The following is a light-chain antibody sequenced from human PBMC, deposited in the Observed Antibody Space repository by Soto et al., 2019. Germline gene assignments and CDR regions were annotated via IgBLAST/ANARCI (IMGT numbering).Light chain of an antibody. CDR1: QRLTNNF. V-gene: IGKV3-20*01. CDR2: GAS. CDR3: QQYGRSPFT. Sequence: EIVLTQSPVTLSLSPGERATLSCRASQRLTNNFLAWFQQRPGLAPRLLIYGASSRASVIPERFSGSGSGTDFALTISRLEPEDFAVYYCQQYGRSPFTFGQGTKLQIK. J-gene: IGKJ2*01.